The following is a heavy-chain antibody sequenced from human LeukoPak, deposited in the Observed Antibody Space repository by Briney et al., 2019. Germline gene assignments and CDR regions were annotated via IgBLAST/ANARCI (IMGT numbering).Heavy chain of an antibody. D-gene: IGHD3-9*01. J-gene: IGHJ4*02. CDR3: ARSLRYFDWYFDY. Sequence: PSETLSLTCTVSGGSISSSDYYWGWIRQPPGKGLEWIGNIYYSGSTYYNPSLKSRVTISVDTSKNQFSLKLSSVTAADTAVYYCARSLRYFDWYFDYWGQGTLVTVSS. V-gene: IGHV4-39*01. CDR1: GGSISSSDYY. CDR2: IYYSGST.